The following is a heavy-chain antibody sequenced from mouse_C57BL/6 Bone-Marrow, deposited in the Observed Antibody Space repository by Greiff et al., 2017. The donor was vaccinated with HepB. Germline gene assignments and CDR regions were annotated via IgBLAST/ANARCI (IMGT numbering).Heavy chain of an antibody. J-gene: IGHJ2*01. CDR1: GFTFSDYG. Sequence: EVQVVESGGGLVQPGGSLKLSCAASGFTFSDYGMAWVRQAPRKGPEWVAFISNLAYSIYYADTVTGRFTISRENAKNTLYLEMSSLRSEDTAMYYCARHSGSSYFDYWGQGTTRTVSS. D-gene: IGHD1-1*01. V-gene: IGHV5-15*01. CDR2: ISNLAYSI. CDR3: ARHSGSSYFDY.